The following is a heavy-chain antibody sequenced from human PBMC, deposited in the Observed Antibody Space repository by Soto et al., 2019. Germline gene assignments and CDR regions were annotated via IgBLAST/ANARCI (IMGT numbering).Heavy chain of an antibody. Sequence: GGSLRLSCAASGFTFNNYGMHWVRQAPGKGLEWVAIMSYDGSDEYYAESVKGRFSISRDNSKNTLYLQMNRLRPEDTAVYYCVKDWGVRHTHYFYGMDVWGQGTTVTVYS. CDR3: VKDWGVRHTHYFYGMDV. CDR1: GFTFNNYG. CDR2: MSYDGSDE. J-gene: IGHJ6*02. V-gene: IGHV3-30*18. D-gene: IGHD3-10*01.